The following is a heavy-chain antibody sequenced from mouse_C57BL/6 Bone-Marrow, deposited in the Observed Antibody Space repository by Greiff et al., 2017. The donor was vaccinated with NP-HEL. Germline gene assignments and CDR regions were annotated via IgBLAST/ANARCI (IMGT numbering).Heavy chain of an antibody. Sequence: QVQLQQSGAELVKPGASVKISCKASGYAFSSYWMNWVKQRPGKGLEWIGQIYPGDGDTNYNGKFKGKATLTADKSSSTAYMQLSSLTSEDSAVYFCARSSTTVVPYYFDYWGQGTTLTVSS. CDR3: ARSSTTVVPYYFDY. J-gene: IGHJ2*01. D-gene: IGHD1-1*01. CDR2: IYPGDGDT. CDR1: GYAFSSYW. V-gene: IGHV1-80*01.